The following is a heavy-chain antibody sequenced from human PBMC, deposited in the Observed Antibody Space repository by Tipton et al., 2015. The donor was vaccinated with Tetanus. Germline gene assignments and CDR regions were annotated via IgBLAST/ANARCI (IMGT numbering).Heavy chain of an antibody. CDR2: IYYSGST. J-gene: IGHJ4*02. D-gene: IGHD6-6*01. CDR3: ARAASSREYSSSKVIDY. V-gene: IGHV4-59*06. Sequence: TLSLTCTVSGGSISSYYWSWIRQPPGKGLEWIGYIYYSGSTYYNPSLKSRVTISVDTSKNQFSLKLSSVTAADTAVYYCARAASSREYSSSKVIDYWGQGTLVTVSS. CDR1: GGSISSYY.